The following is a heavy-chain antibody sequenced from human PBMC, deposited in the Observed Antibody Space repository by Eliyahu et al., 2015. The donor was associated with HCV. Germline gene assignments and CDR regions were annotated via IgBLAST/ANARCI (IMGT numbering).Heavy chain of an antibody. Sequence: EVQLVQSGAEVKQPGESLRISCRASGYNFNNYWISWVRQMPGKGLEWMGLIFPDDSLIRYSESLQGRVTISVDKSISTAYLQWSSVQASDTAMYYCARRPRTTRLNPTRSGFDFWGQGTMIIVSS. CDR3: ARRPRTTRLNPTRSGFDF. D-gene: IGHD2/OR15-2a*01. CDR2: IFPDDSLI. CDR1: GYNFNNYW. J-gene: IGHJ3*01. V-gene: IGHV5-51*01.